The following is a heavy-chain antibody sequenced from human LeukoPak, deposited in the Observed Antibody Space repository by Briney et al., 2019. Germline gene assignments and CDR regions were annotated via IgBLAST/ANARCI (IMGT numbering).Heavy chain of an antibody. D-gene: IGHD6-19*01. Sequence: ASVKVSCKASGYTFNTYGITWVRQAPGQGLEWMGWISGYNGKTKYAQKLQDRVTMTTDTSTTTAYMELRSLRSNDTAVYYCARDLPRAYSSGWYRASNAEYFQHWGQGTLVTVSS. J-gene: IGHJ1*01. CDR1: GYTFNTYG. V-gene: IGHV1-18*01. CDR3: ARDLPRAYSSGWYRASNAEYFQH. CDR2: ISGYNGKT.